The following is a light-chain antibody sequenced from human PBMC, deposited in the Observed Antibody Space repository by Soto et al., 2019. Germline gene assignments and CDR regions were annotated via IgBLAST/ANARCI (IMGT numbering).Light chain of an antibody. CDR1: SSDVGSYNR. Sequence: QSALTQPPSVSGSPGQSVTISCTGTSSDVGSYNRVSWYQQPPGTAPKLMIYQVSNRPSGVPDRFSGSKSGNTASLTISGLQAEDEADYYCSSYTSSSTWVFGRGTQLTVL. J-gene: IGLJ3*02. CDR2: QVS. V-gene: IGLV2-18*02. CDR3: SSYTSSSTWV.